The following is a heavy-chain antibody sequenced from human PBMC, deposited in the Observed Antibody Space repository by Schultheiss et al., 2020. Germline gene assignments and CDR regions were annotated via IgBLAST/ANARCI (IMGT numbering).Heavy chain of an antibody. V-gene: IGHV3-23*01. CDR1: GFTFNNYA. J-gene: IGHJ4*02. CDR3: AKGTSGARPHYFDS. CDR2: ISDNGRTT. D-gene: IGHD1-26*01. Sequence: GGSLRLSCTASGFTFNNYAMSWVRQAPGKGLEWISAISDNGRTTYDSDSVKGRFAISRDTSTKTLYLQMSSLRTEDTAVYHCAKGTSGARPHYFDSWGQGTQVTVSS.